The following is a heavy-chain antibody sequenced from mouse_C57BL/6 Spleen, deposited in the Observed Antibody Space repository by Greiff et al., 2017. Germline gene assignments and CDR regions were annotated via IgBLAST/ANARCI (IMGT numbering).Heavy chain of an antibody. CDR1: GKAFGSSW. Sequence: QVQLQQSGPELVKPGASGQISCKASGKAFGSSWRTWVKQRPGKGLEWIGRIYPGEGDTNYNGKLKGKATRTADKSSSTAYMQLSSLTSEDSAVYFCARAPGDWYFDVWGTGTTVTVSS. D-gene: IGHD4-1*01. CDR2: IYPGEGDT. J-gene: IGHJ1*03. CDR3: ARAPGDWYFDV. V-gene: IGHV1-82*01.